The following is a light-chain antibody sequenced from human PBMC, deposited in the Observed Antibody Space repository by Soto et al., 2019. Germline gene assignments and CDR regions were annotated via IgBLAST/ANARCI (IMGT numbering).Light chain of an antibody. V-gene: IGLV2-23*01. CDR1: SGFVGSFSL. Sequence: HSVLAQPASVSGSPGQSITISCTGTSGFVGSFSLVSWYQQHPGKAPKVMISEGHRRPSSVPDRFSGSTSVNSASLTISGLQADDEADYYCCLYIRGTTYDFGNGTKDTV. CDR3: CLYIRGTTYD. CDR2: EGH. J-gene: IGLJ1*01.